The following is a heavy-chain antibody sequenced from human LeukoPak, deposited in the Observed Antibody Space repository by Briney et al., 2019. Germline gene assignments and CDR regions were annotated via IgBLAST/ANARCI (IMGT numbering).Heavy chain of an antibody. CDR1: GFTYSSYV. Sequence: PGGSLRLSCAASGFTYSSYVMSWVRQAPGKGLEWVSTISGRGVSTYYADSVKGRFTVSRDYSKNTLDLQMNGLRVDDTAVYYCAKNEGPQLWLAFDYWGQGTLVTVSS. J-gene: IGHJ4*02. CDR2: ISGRGVST. CDR3: AKNEGPQLWLAFDY. D-gene: IGHD5-18*01. V-gene: IGHV3-23*01.